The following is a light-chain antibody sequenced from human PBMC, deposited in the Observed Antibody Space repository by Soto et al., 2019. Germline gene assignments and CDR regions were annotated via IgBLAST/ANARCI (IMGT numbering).Light chain of an antibody. Sequence: DIVMTQSPDSLAVSLGERATINCKSSQSVLYSPNNKNYLAWYQQKPGQPPKLLVYWASTRESGVPDRFSGSGSWTDCTLTINSLQAEDVAVYYCQQYHSPPQTFGQGTKVEIK. J-gene: IGKJ1*01. V-gene: IGKV4-1*01. CDR2: WAS. CDR1: QSVLYSPNNKNY. CDR3: QQYHSPPQT.